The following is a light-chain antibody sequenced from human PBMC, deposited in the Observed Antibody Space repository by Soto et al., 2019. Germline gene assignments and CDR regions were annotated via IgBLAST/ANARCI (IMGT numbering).Light chain of an antibody. CDR1: QSISSW. CDR3: QHWVDYMWT. V-gene: IGKV1-5*03. J-gene: IGKJ1*01. Sequence: DIHLTQSPSTLSASVGDRVTITCRASQSISSWLAWYQQKPGKAPKLLIYKASTLESGVSSRFSGSGSGTEFTLTISSLQPDDFATYYCQHWVDYMWTFGQGTKVEIK. CDR2: KAS.